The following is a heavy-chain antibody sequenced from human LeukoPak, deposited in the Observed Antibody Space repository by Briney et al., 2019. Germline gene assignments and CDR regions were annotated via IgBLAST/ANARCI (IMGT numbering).Heavy chain of an antibody. J-gene: IGHJ4*02. CDR2: MSSSSSYI. Sequence: GGALRLSCAASGFTFSSYSMNWVRQAPGKGLEWVSSMSSSSSYIYYADSVKGRFTISRDNAKNSLYLQMNSLRAEDTAVYYCAKTVGSGMVRGVISYFDYWGQGTLVTVSS. CDR1: GFTFSSYS. D-gene: IGHD3-10*01. CDR3: AKTVGSGMVRGVISYFDY. V-gene: IGHV3-21*04.